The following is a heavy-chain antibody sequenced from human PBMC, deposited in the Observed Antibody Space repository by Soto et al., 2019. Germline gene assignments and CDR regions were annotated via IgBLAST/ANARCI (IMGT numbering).Heavy chain of an antibody. CDR3: ARVSSAGSTSDH. Sequence: SETLSLTCTVSGGSISSYYWSWIRQPPGKGLEWIGYIYYSGSTNYNPSLKSRVTISVDTSKNQFSLKLSSVTAADTAVYYCARVSSAGSTSDHWGQGTLVTVSS. D-gene: IGHD2-2*01. J-gene: IGHJ5*02. CDR1: GGSISSYY. V-gene: IGHV4-59*01. CDR2: IYYSGST.